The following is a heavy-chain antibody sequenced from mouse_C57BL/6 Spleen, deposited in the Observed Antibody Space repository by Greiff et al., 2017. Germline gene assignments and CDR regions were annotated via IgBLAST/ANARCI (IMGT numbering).Heavy chain of an antibody. CDR1: GYTFTSYW. V-gene: IGHV1-52*01. D-gene: IGHD2-14*01. CDR3: ARAYYRGYFDY. J-gene: IGHJ2*01. CDR2: IDPSDSET. Sequence: QVQLQQPGAELVRPGSSVTLSCKASGYTFTSYWLHWVRQRPIQGLEWIGNIDPSDSETHYNQKFKDKATLTVDKSSSTAYMQLSSLTSEDSAVYYCARAYYRGYFDYWGQGTTLTVSS.